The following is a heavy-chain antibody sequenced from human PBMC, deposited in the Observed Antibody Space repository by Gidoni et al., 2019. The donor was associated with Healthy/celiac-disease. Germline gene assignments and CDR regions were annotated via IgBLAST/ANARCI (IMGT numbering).Heavy chain of an antibody. D-gene: IGHD4-17*01. CDR1: GFTFSSYS. Sequence: EVQLVESGGGLVTPGGSLRLSCAASGFTFSSYSMNWVRQAPGKGLEWVSSISRSSSYIYYADSVKGRFTISRDNAKNSLYLQMNSLRAEDTAVYYCALGDYGRPMDYWGQGTLVTVSS. V-gene: IGHV3-21*01. CDR2: ISRSSSYI. CDR3: ALGDYGRPMDY. J-gene: IGHJ4*02.